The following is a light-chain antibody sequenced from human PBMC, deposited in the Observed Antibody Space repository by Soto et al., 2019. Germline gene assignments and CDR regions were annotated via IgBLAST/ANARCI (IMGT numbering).Light chain of an antibody. CDR2: EVR. J-gene: IGLJ3*02. CDR3: SSYTTTSTLV. Sequence: QSALTQPASVSGSPGQSITIACTGTNRDVGSYNLVSWYQQRPGEAPKLIISEVRNRPSGISYRFTGSKSGNTASLTISGLQAEDEADYYCSSYTTTSTLVFGRGTQLTVL. CDR1: NRDVGSYNL. V-gene: IGLV2-14*01.